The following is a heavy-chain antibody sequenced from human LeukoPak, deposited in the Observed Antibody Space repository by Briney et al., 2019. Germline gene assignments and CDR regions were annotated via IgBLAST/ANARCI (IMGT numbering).Heavy chain of an antibody. V-gene: IGHV4-59*01. Sequence: SETLSLTCTVSGGSISSYYWSWIRQPPGKGVEWIACISYSGSTKYNPSLKSRVTISVDTSKNQLSLKLSSVTAADTAVYYCAREPGFDSSGYLNWFDPWGQGTLVTVSS. CDR1: GGSISSYY. CDR3: AREPGFDSSGYLNWFDP. CDR2: ISYSGST. D-gene: IGHD3-22*01. J-gene: IGHJ5*02.